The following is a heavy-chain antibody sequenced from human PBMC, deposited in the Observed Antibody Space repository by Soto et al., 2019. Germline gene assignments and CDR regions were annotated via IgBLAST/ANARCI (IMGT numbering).Heavy chain of an antibody. V-gene: IGHV3-48*01. CDR2: ISSSSSTI. CDR3: ARVYPAPQYMDV. CDR1: GFTFSSYS. J-gene: IGHJ6*03. Sequence: EVQLVESGGGLVQPGGSLRLSCAASGFTFSSYSMNWVRQAPGKGLEWVSYISSSSSTIYYADSVKGRFTISRDNAKNSLYLQMNSLRAEDTAVYYCARVYPAPQYMDVWGKGTTVTVSS.